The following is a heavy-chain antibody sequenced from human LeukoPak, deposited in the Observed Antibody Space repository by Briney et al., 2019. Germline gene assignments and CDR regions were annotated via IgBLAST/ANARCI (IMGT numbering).Heavy chain of an antibody. CDR1: GYSFTTYW. J-gene: IGHJ6*03. V-gene: IGHV5-51*01. CDR2: IYPGDSDT. CDR3: ARRSAVAPYYYMDV. Sequence: GESLKISVQGSGYSFTTYWIGWVRQMPGKGLEGMGIIYPGDSDTRYSPSFQGQVTISADKSINTAYLQWSSLKASDTAMYYCARRSAVAPYYYMDVWGKGTTVTVSS.